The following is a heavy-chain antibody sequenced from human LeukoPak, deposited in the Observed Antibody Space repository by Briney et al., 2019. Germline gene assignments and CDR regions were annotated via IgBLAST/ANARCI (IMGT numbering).Heavy chain of an antibody. Sequence: ASVKVSCKASGYTSTSYGISWVRQAPGQGLEWMGWISAYNGNTNYAQKLQGRVTMTTDTSTSTAYMELRSLRSDDTAVYYCARDSGYDSYYYYGMDVWGQGTTVTVSS. D-gene: IGHD5-12*01. CDR3: ARDSGYDSYYYYGMDV. CDR2: ISAYNGNT. V-gene: IGHV1-18*01. J-gene: IGHJ6*02. CDR1: GYTSTSYG.